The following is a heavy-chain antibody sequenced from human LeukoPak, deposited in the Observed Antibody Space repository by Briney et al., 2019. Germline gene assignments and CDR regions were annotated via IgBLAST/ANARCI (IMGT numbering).Heavy chain of an antibody. CDR1: GGSFSGYY. D-gene: IGHD6-19*01. J-gene: IGHJ5*02. Sequence: PSETLSLTCAVYGGSFSGYYWSWIRQPPGKGLEWIGEINHSGSTNYNPSLKSRVTISVDTSKNQFSLKLSSVTAADTAVYYCARAPPVAGTSSWFDPWGQGTLVTVSS. CDR3: ARAPPVAGTSSWFDP. CDR2: INHSGST. V-gene: IGHV4-34*01.